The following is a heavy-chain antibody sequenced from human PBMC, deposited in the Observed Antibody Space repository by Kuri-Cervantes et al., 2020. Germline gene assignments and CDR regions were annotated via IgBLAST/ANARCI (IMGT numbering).Heavy chain of an antibody. CDR2: ISYDGSNK. Sequence: GGSLRLSCAASGFTFSSYAMHWVRQAPGKGLEWVAVISYDGSNKYYADSVKGRFTISRDNSKNTLYLQMNSLRAEDTAVYYCANGGAYWGQGTLVTVSS. CDR3: ANGGAY. J-gene: IGHJ4*02. D-gene: IGHD2-8*01. CDR1: GFTFSSYA. V-gene: IGHV3-30-3*01.